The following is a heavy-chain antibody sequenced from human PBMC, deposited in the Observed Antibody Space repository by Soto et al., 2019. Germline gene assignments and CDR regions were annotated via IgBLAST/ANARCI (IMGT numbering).Heavy chain of an antibody. D-gene: IGHD4-17*01. Sequence: QMPGKGLDWMGIIYPGDSDTRYSPSFLRQVTISADKSINTAYLQWSSLKASDTAMYYCARQGNGAEGFDFWGQGALVTVSS. J-gene: IGHJ4*02. CDR3: ARQGNGAEGFDF. V-gene: IGHV5-51*01. CDR2: IYPGDSDT.